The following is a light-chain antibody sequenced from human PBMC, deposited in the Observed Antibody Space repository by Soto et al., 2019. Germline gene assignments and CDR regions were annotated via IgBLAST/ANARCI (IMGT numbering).Light chain of an antibody. CDR1: SSNVGSYKL. CDR3: CSSGGSPTYV. J-gene: IGLJ1*01. V-gene: IGLV2-23*02. CDR2: EVN. Sequence: QSVLTQPASVSGSPGQSITISCTGTSSNVGSYKLVSWYQQHPAKAPKLMIFEVNKRPSGVSNRFSGSKSGNTASLTISGLKVEDEADYYCCSSGGSPTYVFGTGTKGTVL.